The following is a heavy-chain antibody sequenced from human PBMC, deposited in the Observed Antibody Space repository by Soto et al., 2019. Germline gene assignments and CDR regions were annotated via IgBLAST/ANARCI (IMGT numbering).Heavy chain of an antibody. V-gene: IGHV1-8*01. CDR1: GYPFTTYD. J-gene: IGHJ4*02. CDR2: INLNSGHT. CDR3: ARGRGWRVY. Sequence: QVQLVQSGAEGKKPGAAVKVSCKASGYPFTTYDISWVRQAAGQGIEWMGWINLNSGHTDYAQRFHGRVTMTRNTSLSTAYMELTSLSSEDTAVYYCARGRGWRVYWGQGILVAVSS. D-gene: IGHD6-19*01.